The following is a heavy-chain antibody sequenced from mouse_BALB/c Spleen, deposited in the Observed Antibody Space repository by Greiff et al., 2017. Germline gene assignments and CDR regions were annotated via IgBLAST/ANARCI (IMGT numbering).Heavy chain of an antibody. CDR3: ARHEEYGNYVGFAY. D-gene: IGHD2-1*01. Sequence: DVHLVESGGDLVKPGGSLKLSCAASGFTFSSYGMSWVRQTPDKRLEWVATISSGGSYTYYPDSVKGRFTISRDNAKNTLYLQMSSLKSEDTAMYYCARHEEYGNYVGFAYWGQGTLVTVSA. V-gene: IGHV5-6*01. J-gene: IGHJ3*01. CDR1: GFTFSSYG. CDR2: ISSGGSYT.